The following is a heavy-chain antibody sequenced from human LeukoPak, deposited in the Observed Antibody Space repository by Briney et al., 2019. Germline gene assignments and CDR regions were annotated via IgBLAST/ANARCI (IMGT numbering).Heavy chain of an antibody. CDR1: GGAISSYY. CDR2: IYYSGST. CDR3: ARHYGSSSYYYYYGMDV. V-gene: IGHV4-59*08. Sequence: SETLSLTCTVAGGAISSYYWSWIRQPPGKGLEWIGYIYYSGSTNYNPSLKSRVTISVDTSKNPFSLKLSSVTAADTAVYYCARHYGSSSYYYYYGMDVWGQGTTVTVSS. J-gene: IGHJ6*02. D-gene: IGHD6-13*01.